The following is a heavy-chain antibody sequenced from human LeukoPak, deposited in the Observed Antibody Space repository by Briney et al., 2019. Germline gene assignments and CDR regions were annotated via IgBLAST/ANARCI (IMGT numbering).Heavy chain of an antibody. CDR2: IYYIGST. V-gene: IGHV4-39*01. J-gene: IGHJ4*02. CDR3: ARREASSWYSD. D-gene: IGHD6-13*01. Sequence: SETLSLTCTVSGASISSNTYYWGWIRQSPGEELEWIGNIYYIGSTYYNPSLESRVTISIDTSKNQFSLKLRSVTAADTAVYYCARREASSWYSDWGQGTLVTVSS. CDR1: GASISSNTYY.